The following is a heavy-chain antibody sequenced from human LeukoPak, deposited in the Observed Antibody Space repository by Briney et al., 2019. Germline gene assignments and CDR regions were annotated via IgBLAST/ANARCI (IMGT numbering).Heavy chain of an antibody. CDR1: GFTFSILD. D-gene: IGHD4-23*01. V-gene: IGHV3-23*01. CDR3: ARVRSVGGNPHAFNI. CDR2: ISGNGGRT. Sequence: GGSLRLSCAASGFTFSILDMSWVRQAPGKGLEWVSAISGNGGRTYYADSVKGRFTISRDNAKNSLYLQMNSLRVEDTALYYCARVRSVGGNPHAFNIWGQGTMVTVSS. J-gene: IGHJ3*02.